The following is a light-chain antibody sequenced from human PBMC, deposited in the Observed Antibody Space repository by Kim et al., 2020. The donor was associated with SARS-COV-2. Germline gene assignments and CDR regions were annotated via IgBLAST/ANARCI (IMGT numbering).Light chain of an antibody. J-gene: IGLJ3*02. Sequence: SSELTQDPAVSVALGQTVRITCQGDGLRTFYASWYQQKPRQTPILLIYAKNRRPSGIPDRFSGSRSGDTASLTITGVQAEDEADYYCNSRDTNSDRWVFGGGTKLTVL. CDR1: GLRTFY. CDR3: NSRDTNSDRWV. V-gene: IGLV3-19*01. CDR2: AKN.